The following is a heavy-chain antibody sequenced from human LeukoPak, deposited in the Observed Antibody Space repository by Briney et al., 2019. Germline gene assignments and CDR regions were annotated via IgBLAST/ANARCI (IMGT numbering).Heavy chain of an antibody. CDR3: AKGSSSSRPYYFDY. Sequence: PGGAPRLSCAASGFTLNKHVMNWVRQAPGKGLGWVSAITDSSTSTYYADSVKGRFTISRHNSKNTLYLQMNSLRAEDTAVYYCAKGSSSSRPYYFDYWGQGTLVTVSS. CDR1: GFTLNKHV. V-gene: IGHV3-23*01. CDR2: ITDSSTST. J-gene: IGHJ4*02. D-gene: IGHD6-13*01.